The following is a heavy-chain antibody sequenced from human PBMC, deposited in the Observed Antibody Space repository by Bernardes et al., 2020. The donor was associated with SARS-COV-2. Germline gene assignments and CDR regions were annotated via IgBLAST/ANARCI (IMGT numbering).Heavy chain of an antibody. D-gene: IGHD1-26*01. Sequence: SETMSLTCSLSTRSIPSNCTSWIRPPPKKKLGWIGYTFSDGTPTYKPSLESRVKMPVKLSGNQFTMKLDSVTAAETALYYCDRRHLRVGFSINWFDPWGPGIPVTVSS. CDR2: TFSDGTP. CDR1: TRSIPSNC. V-gene: IGHV4-59*13. J-gene: IGHJ5*02. CDR3: DRRHLRVGFSINWFDP.